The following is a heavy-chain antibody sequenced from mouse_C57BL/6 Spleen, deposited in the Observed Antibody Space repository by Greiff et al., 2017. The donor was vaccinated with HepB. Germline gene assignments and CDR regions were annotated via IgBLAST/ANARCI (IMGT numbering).Heavy chain of an antibody. V-gene: IGHV1-22*01. CDR3: AMGYYSNFFDY. D-gene: IGHD2-5*01. Sequence: VQLQQSGPELVKPGASVKMSCKASGYTFTDYNMHWVKQSHGKSLEWIGYINPNNGGTSYNQKFKGKATLTVNKSSSTAYMELRSLTSEDSAVYYCAMGYYSNFFDYWGQGTTLTVSS. CDR1: GYTFTDYN. CDR2: INPNNGGT. J-gene: IGHJ2*01.